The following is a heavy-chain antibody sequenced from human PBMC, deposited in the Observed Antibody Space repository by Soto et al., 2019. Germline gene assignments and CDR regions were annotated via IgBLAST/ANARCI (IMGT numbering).Heavy chain of an antibody. CDR3: ARERQVVATIHVYYYGMDV. J-gene: IGHJ6*02. V-gene: IGHV3-48*02. D-gene: IGHD5-12*01. Sequence: EVQLVVSGGGLVQPGGSLRLYCAASGCTFSSYSMNWVRQAPGNGLEWVSFISSSSSTIYYADSVKGRFTISRDNAKNSLYLQMNSLRDADTAVYYCARERQVVATIHVYYYGMDVWGQGTTVTVSS. CDR2: ISSSSSTI. CDR1: GCTFSSYS.